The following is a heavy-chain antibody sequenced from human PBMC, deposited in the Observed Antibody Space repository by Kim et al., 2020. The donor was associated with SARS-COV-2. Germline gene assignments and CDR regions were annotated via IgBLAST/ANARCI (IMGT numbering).Heavy chain of an antibody. CDR3: VRELPSCGWDCLAY. CDR1: GFSFSSSW. V-gene: IGHV3-74*01. D-gene: IGHD2-21*01. CDR2: MNHDGSII. Sequence: GGSLRLSCSASGFSFSSSWMHWVRQGPGEGLVWVSRMNHDGSIIGYADSVKGRFTISRDNAKNTLYLHMHSLRAEDTAVYYCVRELPSCGWDCLAYWGQG. J-gene: IGHJ4*02.